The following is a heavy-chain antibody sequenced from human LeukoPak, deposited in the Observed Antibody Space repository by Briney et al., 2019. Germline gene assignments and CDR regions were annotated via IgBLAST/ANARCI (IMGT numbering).Heavy chain of an antibody. CDR1: GGSISSSSYY. CDR3: ARDGGGESSSWYNRYFDY. Sequence: PSQTLSLTCTVSGGSISSSSYYWGWIRQPPGKGLEWIGSIYYSGSTYYNPSLKSRVTISVDTSKNQFSLKLSSVTAADTAVYYCARDGGGESSSWYNRYFDYWGQGTLVTVSS. D-gene: IGHD6-13*01. CDR2: IYYSGST. V-gene: IGHV4-39*07. J-gene: IGHJ4*02.